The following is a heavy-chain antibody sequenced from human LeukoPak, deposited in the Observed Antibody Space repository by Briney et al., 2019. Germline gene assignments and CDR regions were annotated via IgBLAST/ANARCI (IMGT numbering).Heavy chain of an antibody. J-gene: IGHJ4*02. CDR3: ARYEDSANNVDY. CDR2: ISGSGGDT. Sequence: GGSLRLSCAAFGFTFSSYAMGWVRQAPGKGLEWVSAISGSGGDTYYADSVKGRFTFSRDNSKNTLYLQMNSLRPEDTALYYCARYEDSANNVDYWGQGTLVTVSS. V-gene: IGHV3-23*01. D-gene: IGHD1-14*01. CDR1: GFTFSSYA.